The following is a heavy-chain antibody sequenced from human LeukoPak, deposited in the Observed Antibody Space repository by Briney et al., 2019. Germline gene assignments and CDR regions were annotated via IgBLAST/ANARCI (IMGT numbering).Heavy chain of an antibody. CDR3: ARDVVVVAATPSWFDP. D-gene: IGHD2-15*01. CDR2: ISSSGSTI. V-gene: IGHV3-11*01. CDR1: GFTFSDYY. Sequence: GGSQRLSCAASGFTFSDYYMSWIRQAPGKGLEWVSYISSSGSTIYYADSVKGRFTISRDNAKNSLYLQMNSLRAEDTAVYYCARDVVVVAATPSWFDPWGQGTLVTVSS. J-gene: IGHJ5*02.